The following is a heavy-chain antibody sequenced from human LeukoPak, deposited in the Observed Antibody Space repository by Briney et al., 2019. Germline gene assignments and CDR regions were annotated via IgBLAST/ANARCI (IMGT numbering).Heavy chain of an antibody. CDR1: GYTFTSYD. CDR3: ARGPLVRLPSSFDP. V-gene: IGHV1-8*01. D-gene: IGHD3-16*02. J-gene: IGHJ5*02. Sequence: ASVKVSCKASGYTFTSYDINWVRQATGQGLEWMGWMNPNSGNTGSAQRFQGRITMSRDTSISTAYMELSSLRSEDTAVYYCARGPLVRLPSSFDPWGQGTLVTVSS. CDR2: MNPNSGNT.